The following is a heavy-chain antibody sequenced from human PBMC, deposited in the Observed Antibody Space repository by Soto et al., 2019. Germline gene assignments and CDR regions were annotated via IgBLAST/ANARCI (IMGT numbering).Heavy chain of an antibody. Sequence: EVQLVESGGGLVKPGGSLRLSCAASGFTFSVYWMHWVRQAPGKGLVWVSRIDSDGSTTSYADSVKGRFTISRDNAKSTLYLQMNSPRAEDTAVYYCARPGYSNYGPGVDVWGQGTTVTVSS. D-gene: IGHD4-4*01. J-gene: IGHJ6*02. CDR1: GFTFSVYW. V-gene: IGHV3-74*01. CDR2: IDSDGSTT. CDR3: ARPGYSNYGPGVDV.